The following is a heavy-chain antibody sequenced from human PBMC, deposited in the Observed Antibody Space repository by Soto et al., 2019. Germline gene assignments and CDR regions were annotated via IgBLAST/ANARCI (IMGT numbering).Heavy chain of an antibody. CDR3: VTAALPGGWFNLFDY. D-gene: IGHD6-19*01. V-gene: IGHV3-64D*06. CDR1: GFPLSTYA. CDR2: IGSNGGST. Sequence: GGSPNLSCSASGFPLSTYATHWVLQAPGKGLEYVSTIGSNGGSTYDADSVRGRFTISRDNSKNTLSLQMTSLRAADTAVYYCVTAALPGGWFNLFDYWGQGALDTGSS. J-gene: IGHJ4*02.